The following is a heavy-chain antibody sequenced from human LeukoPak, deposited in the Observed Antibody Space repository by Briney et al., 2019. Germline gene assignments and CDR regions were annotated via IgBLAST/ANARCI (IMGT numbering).Heavy chain of an antibody. V-gene: IGHV3-21*01. D-gene: IGHD6-13*01. Sequence: GGSLRLSCAASGFTFSSYSMNWVRQAPGKGLEWVSSISSSSSYIYYADSVRGRFTISRDNAKNSLYLQMNSLRAEDTAVYYCARDSGDLSSSWSSDAFDNWGQGTMVTVSS. J-gene: IGHJ3*02. CDR1: GFTFSSYS. CDR3: ARDSGDLSSSWSSDAFDN. CDR2: ISSSSSYI.